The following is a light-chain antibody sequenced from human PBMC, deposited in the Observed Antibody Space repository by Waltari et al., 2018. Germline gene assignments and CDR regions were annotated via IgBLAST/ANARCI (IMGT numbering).Light chain of an antibody. CDR1: ILENKN. CDR2: QDT. V-gene: IGLV3-1*01. J-gene: IGLJ3*02. CDR3: QALGTGAWV. Sequence: SYELTQPPSLSVSPGQPASITCSGDILENKNASWYQQKPGQSPLLVIYQDTKRPSEIPERFSGSKSANAATLTITGTQAMDEADYYCQALGTGAWVFGGGTKLTVL.